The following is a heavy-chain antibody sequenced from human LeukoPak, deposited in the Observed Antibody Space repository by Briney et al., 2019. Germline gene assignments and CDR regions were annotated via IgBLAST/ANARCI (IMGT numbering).Heavy chain of an antibody. CDR3: ARGEPRGHDAFDI. V-gene: IGHV3-53*01. CDR2: IYTGGST. Sequence: GGSLRLSCAASGFTVSSNYMSWVRQAPGKGLEWVSVIYTGGSTYYADSVKGRFTISRDNSKNTLYLQMNSLRAEDPAVYYCARGEPRGHDAFDIWGQGTMVTVSS. D-gene: IGHD1-14*01. J-gene: IGHJ3*02. CDR1: GFTVSSNY.